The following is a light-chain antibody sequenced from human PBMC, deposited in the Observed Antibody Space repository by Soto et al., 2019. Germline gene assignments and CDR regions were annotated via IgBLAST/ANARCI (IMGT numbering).Light chain of an antibody. CDR3: QQYDNVPLT. Sequence: DIEMTQSPSSLSASVGDRVTITCQTAQDISNSLNWDEDDPGKAPKLLIYDASSLETGVPSRFGGSGSGTDFTFTISSLKPEDIETYYCQQYDNVPLTFGGGTKVDI. CDR1: QDISNS. CDR2: DAS. J-gene: IGKJ4*01. V-gene: IGKV1-33*01.